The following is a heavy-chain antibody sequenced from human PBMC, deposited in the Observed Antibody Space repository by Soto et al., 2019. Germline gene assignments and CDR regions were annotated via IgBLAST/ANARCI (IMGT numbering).Heavy chain of an antibody. V-gene: IGHV3-30*18. Sequence: PGGSLRLSCAASGFTFSSYGMHWVRQAPGKGLEWVAVISYDGSNKYYADSVKGRFTISRDNSKNTLYLQMNSLRAEDTAVYYCAKDPIAAAGTDIDYWGQGTLVTVSS. CDR3: AKDPIAAAGTDIDY. J-gene: IGHJ4*02. CDR2: ISYDGSNK. D-gene: IGHD6-13*01. CDR1: GFTFSSYG.